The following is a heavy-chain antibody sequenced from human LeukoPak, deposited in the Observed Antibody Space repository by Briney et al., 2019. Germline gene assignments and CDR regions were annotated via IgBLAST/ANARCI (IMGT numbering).Heavy chain of an antibody. CDR3: ARDRSGYGVDY. CDR1: GGSISSYY. CDR2: IYYSGST. Sequence: SETLSLTYTVSGGSISSYYWSWIRQPPGKGLEWIGYIYYSGSTNYNPSLKSRVTISVDTSKNQFSLKLSSVTAADTAVYYCARDRSGYGVDYWGQGTLVTVSS. D-gene: IGHD5-12*01. V-gene: IGHV4-59*01. J-gene: IGHJ4*02.